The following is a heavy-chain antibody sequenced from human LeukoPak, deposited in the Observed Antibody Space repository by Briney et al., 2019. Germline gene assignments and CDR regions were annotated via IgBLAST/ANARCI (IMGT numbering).Heavy chain of an antibody. V-gene: IGHV3-66*01. CDR2: IYSGGNT. CDR3: GSSSTSYYYAMDV. J-gene: IGHJ6*02. Sequence: PGGSLRLSCAASGFTVSSNYMSWVRQAPGKGLEWVSVIYSGGNTYYADSVKGRFTISRDNSKNTLYLQMNSLRAEDTAVYYCGSSSTSYYYAMDVWGHGTTVTVSS. D-gene: IGHD2-2*01. CDR1: GFTVSSNY.